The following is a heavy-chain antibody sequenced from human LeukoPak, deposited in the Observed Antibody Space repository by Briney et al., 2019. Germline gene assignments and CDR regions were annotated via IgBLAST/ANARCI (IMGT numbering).Heavy chain of an antibody. CDR1: GYTFTSYY. J-gene: IGHJ2*01. CDR2: INPSGGST. D-gene: IGHD1-14*01. Sequence: ASVKVSCKASGYTFTSYYMHWVRQAPGQGLEWMGIINPSGGSTSYAQKFQGRVTMTRDTSTSTVYMELSSLRSEDTAVYYCARGIPQPRQKKNWYFDLWGRGTLVTVSS. CDR3: ARGIPQPRQKKNWYFDL. V-gene: IGHV1-46*01.